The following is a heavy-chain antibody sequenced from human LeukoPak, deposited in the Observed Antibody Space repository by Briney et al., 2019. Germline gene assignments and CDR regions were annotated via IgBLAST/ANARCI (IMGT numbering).Heavy chain of an antibody. CDR2: IYYSGST. J-gene: IGHJ5*02. Sequence: SETLSLTCTVSGGSISSSSYYWGWIRQPPGKGLEWIGSIYYSGSTYYNPSLKSRVTISVDTSKNQFSLKLSSVTAADTAVYYCARHPGLSYFVPWGQGTLVTVSS. CDR1: GGSISSSSYY. V-gene: IGHV4-39*01. D-gene: IGHD3-22*01. CDR3: ARHPGLSYFVP.